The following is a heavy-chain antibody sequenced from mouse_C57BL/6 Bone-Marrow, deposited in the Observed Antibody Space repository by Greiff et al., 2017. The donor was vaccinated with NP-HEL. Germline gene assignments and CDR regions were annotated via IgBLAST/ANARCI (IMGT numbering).Heavy chain of an antibody. CDR1: GYTFTDYY. Sequence: EVQLQQSGPELVKPGASVKISCKASGYTFTDYYMNWVKQSHGKSLEWIGDINPNNGGTSYNQKFKGKATLTVDKSSSTAYMELRSLTSEDSAVYYCAREGRGITTGYWYFDVWGTGTTVTVSS. V-gene: IGHV1-26*01. CDR3: AREGRGITTGYWYFDV. D-gene: IGHD1-1*01. J-gene: IGHJ1*03. CDR2: INPNNGGT.